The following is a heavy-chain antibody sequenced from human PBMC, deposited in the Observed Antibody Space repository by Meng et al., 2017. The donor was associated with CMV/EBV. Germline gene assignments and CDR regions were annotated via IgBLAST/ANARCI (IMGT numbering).Heavy chain of an antibody. CDR1: GGSFSGYY. CDR2: INHSGST. J-gene: IGHJ4*02. D-gene: IGHD3-10*01. CDR3: ARESMVRGED. V-gene: IGHV4-34*01. Sequence: AQLQRWGAGPLKPSETLSLTCAVYGGSFSGYYWSWIRQPPGKGLEWIGEINHSGSTNYNPSLKSRVTISVDTSKNQFSLKLSSVTAADTAVYYCARESMVRGEDWGQGTLVTVSS.